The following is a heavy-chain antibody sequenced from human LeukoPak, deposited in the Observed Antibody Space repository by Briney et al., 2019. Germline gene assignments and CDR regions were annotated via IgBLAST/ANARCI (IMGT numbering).Heavy chain of an antibody. D-gene: IGHD2-21*02. CDR1: GFTFSSYW. CDR2: IKQDGSEK. J-gene: IGHJ3*01. CDR3: AREARGVTM. V-gene: IGHV3-7*01. Sequence: GGSLRLSCVASGFTFSSYWMSWVRQAPGKGLEWVANIKQDGSEKYYVDSVKGRFTISRDNTKNSLYLQMNSLRSEDTAMYYCAREARGVTMWGQGAMVTVSS.